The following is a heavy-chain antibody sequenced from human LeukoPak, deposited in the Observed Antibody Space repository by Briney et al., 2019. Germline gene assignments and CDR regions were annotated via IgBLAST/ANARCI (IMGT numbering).Heavy chain of an antibody. J-gene: IGHJ4*02. D-gene: IGHD3-16*01. CDR1: GYTFSSYY. V-gene: IGHV1-46*01. CDR3: ARDRLTDYPTPYFDY. CDR2: INPSGGST. Sequence: GASVKVSCKASGYTFSSYYIHWVRQAPGQGLEWMGLINPSGGSTSYPQNFQDRVTLTRDMSTSTVYMELSSLRSEDTAVYYCARDRLTDYPTPYFDYWGQGTLVTVSS.